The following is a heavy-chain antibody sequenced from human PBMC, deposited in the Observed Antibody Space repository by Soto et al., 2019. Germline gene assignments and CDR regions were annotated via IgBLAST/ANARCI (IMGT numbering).Heavy chain of an antibody. V-gene: IGHV1-18*01. Sequence: QVQLVQSGAEVKKPGASVKVSCKASGYTFTNYGISWVRQAPGQGLEWMGWINAYNGNTKYAQKRQGRGTMTTDTSTSTAYMERRSLRSDDTAVYYCAGDQAMAQFDYWGRGTLVTVSS. CDR1: GYTFTNYG. CDR3: AGDQAMAQFDY. CDR2: INAYNGNT. J-gene: IGHJ4*02. D-gene: IGHD5-18*01.